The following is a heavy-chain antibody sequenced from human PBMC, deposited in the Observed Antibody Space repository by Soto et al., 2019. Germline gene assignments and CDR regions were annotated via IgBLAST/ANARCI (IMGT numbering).Heavy chain of an antibody. CDR3: ATRDTGRVY. Sequence: QVQLQESGPGLVKPSGTLSLTCAVSGVSISSHDWWTWVRQPPGKGLEWIGESHQSGNTNYNSSLESRVTISLDKSKNQFSLQLSSVTVADTAVYYCATRDTGRVYWGQGTLVNVSS. CDR1: GVSISSHDW. CDR2: SHQSGNT. D-gene: IGHD5-18*01. J-gene: IGHJ4*02. V-gene: IGHV4-4*02.